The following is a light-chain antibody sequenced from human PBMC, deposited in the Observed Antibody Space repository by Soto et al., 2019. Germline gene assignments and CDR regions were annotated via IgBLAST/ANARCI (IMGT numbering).Light chain of an antibody. Sequence: EIVLTQSPGTLSLSPGERATLSCSASQSVSSSYLAWYQQKRGQAPRLLIYGASSRATGIPDRFSGSGSGTHFAITISVLEPDDVAVCYCYQYGSSSYTFGQGTKLEIK. CDR1: QSVSSSY. CDR3: YQYGSSSYT. V-gene: IGKV3-20*01. CDR2: GAS. J-gene: IGKJ2*01.